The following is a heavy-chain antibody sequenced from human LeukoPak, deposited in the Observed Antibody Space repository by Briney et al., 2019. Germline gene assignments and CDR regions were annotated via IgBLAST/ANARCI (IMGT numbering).Heavy chain of an antibody. Sequence: SETLSLTCSVSGGSINSYYWSWIRQPPGKGLEWIGYIYYSGNTNYNPSLESRVTISVDTSNNQISLKLNSVTAADTAMYYCARAGTTRGGWPIWDQGTLVTVSS. D-gene: IGHD6-19*01. CDR3: ARAGTTRGGWPI. V-gene: IGHV4-59*01. J-gene: IGHJ3*02. CDR1: GGSINSYY. CDR2: IYYSGNT.